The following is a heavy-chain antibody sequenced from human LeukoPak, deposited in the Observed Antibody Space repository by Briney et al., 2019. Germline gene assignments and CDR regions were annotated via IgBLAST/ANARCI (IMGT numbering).Heavy chain of an antibody. D-gene: IGHD6-13*01. V-gene: IGHV4-34*01. J-gene: IGHJ6*02. CDR3: ARGVRAAATTYYYYYYGMDV. CDR1: GGSFSGYY. CDR2: INHSGST. Sequence: SETLSLTCAVYGGSFSGYYWSWVRQPPGRGLEWIGEINHSGSTNYNPSLKSRVTISVDTSKNQFSLKLSSVTAADTAVYYCARGVRAAATTYYYYYYGMDVWGQGTTVTVSS.